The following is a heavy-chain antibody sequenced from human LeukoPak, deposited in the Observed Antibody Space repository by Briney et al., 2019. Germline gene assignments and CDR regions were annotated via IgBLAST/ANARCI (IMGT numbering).Heavy chain of an antibody. Sequence: SVEVSCKASGGTFSSYAISWVRQAPGQGLEWMGGIIPIFGTANYAQKFQGRVTITADESTSTAYMELSSLRSEDTAVYYCARVNPYSGSYYGNVFDIWGQGTMVTVSS. D-gene: IGHD1-26*01. J-gene: IGHJ3*02. CDR3: ARVNPYSGSYYGNVFDI. V-gene: IGHV1-69*13. CDR2: IIPIFGTA. CDR1: GGTFSSYA.